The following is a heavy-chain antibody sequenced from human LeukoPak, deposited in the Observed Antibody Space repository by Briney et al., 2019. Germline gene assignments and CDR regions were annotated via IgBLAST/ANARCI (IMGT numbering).Heavy chain of an antibody. V-gene: IGHV4-31*11. CDR2: IYYSGST. CDR3: ARVPMMDDYYSDY. CDR1: GGSFSGYY. Sequence: SETLSLTCAVYGGSFSGYYWSWIRQHPGKGLEWIGYIYYSGSTYYNPSLKSRVTISVDTSKNQFSLKLSSVTAADTAVYYCARVPMMDDYYSDYWGQGTLVTVSS. J-gene: IGHJ4*02. D-gene: IGHD3-22*01.